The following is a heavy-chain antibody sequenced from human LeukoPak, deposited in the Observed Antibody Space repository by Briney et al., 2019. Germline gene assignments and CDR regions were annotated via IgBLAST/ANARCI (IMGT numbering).Heavy chain of an antibody. J-gene: IGHJ4*02. D-gene: IGHD5-24*01. CDR2: ISSSSSYI. CDR3: ARDEMATISDFDY. Sequence: GGSLRLSCAASGFTFSGYSMNWVRQAPGKGLEWVSSISSSSSYIYYADSVKGRFTISRDNAKNSLYLQMNSLRAEDTAVYYCARDEMATISDFDYWGQGTLVTVSS. CDR1: GFTFSGYS. V-gene: IGHV3-21*01.